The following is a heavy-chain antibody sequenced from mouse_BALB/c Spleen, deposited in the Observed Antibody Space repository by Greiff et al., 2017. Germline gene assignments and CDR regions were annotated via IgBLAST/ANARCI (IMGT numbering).Heavy chain of an antibody. CDR3: ARNGNHAWFAY. V-gene: IGHV5-9-3*01. CDR1: GFTFSSYA. J-gene: IGHJ3*01. Sequence: EVKLVESGGGLVKPGGSLKLSCAASGFTFSSYAMSWVRQTPEKRLEWVATISSGGSYTYYPDSVKGRFTISRDNAKNTLYLQMGSLRSEDTAMYYCARNGNHAWFAYWGQGTLVTVSA. CDR2: ISSGGSYT. D-gene: IGHD2-1*01.